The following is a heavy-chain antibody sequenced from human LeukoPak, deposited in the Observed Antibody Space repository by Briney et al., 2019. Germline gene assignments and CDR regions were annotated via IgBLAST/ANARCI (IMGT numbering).Heavy chain of an antibody. CDR3: ARADSSGCLDY. J-gene: IGHJ4*02. V-gene: IGHV3-11*04. D-gene: IGHD6-19*01. CDR2: ISSSGSTI. Sequence: GGSLRLSCAASGFTFSDYYMSWIRQAPGKGLEWVSYISSSGSTIYYADSVKGRFTISRDNAKNSLYLQMNSLRAEDTAAYYCARADSSGCLDYWGQGTLVTVSS. CDR1: GFTFSDYY.